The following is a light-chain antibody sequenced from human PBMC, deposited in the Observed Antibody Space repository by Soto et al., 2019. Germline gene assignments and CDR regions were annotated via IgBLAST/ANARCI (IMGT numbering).Light chain of an antibody. J-gene: IGKJ1*01. CDR2: RAS. CDR1: QSISSW. Sequence: DIKMTQSPSTLSASVRDRVIITCRASQSISSWLAWYQQKPGKAPNLLIYRASTLKSGIPSRFSGSGSGTEFTLTISSLQPDDFATYYCQQYDRASWTFGPGTKVEIK. V-gene: IGKV1-5*03. CDR3: QQYDRASWT.